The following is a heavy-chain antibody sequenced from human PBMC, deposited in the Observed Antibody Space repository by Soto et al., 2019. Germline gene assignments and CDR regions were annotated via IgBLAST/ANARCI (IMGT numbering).Heavy chain of an antibody. Sequence: SVKVSCKASGCTFSSYTISWVRQAPGQGLEWMGRIIPILGIANYAQKFQGRVTITADKSTSTAYMELSSLRSEDTAVYYCASARITIFGVVTLPYFDYWGQGTLVTVSS. V-gene: IGHV1-69*02. CDR1: GCTFSSYT. CDR3: ASARITIFGVVTLPYFDY. CDR2: IIPILGIA. D-gene: IGHD3-3*01. J-gene: IGHJ4*02.